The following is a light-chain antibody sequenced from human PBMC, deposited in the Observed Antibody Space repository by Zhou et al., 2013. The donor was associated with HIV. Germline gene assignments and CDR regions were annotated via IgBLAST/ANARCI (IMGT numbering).Light chain of an antibody. CDR2: GAS. V-gene: IGKV1-12*01. Sequence: DIQMTQSPSFVSASVGDRVTITCRASQDISNWLAWYQQKPGKAPELLIYGASILQSGVPSRFTGSGSGTDFTLIISSLQPEDFATYYCQQYKAYPITFGQGTRLDIK. CDR1: QDISNW. J-gene: IGKJ5*01. CDR3: QQYKAYPIT.